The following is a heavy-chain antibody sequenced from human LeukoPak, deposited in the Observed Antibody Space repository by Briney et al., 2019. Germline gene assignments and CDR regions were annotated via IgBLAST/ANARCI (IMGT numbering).Heavy chain of an antibody. D-gene: IGHD1-7*01. J-gene: IGHJ5*02. CDR1: GGTFSSYA. V-gene: IGHV1-69*06. CDR3: ARGTTPNNGWFDP. Sequence: ASVKVSCKASGGTFSSYAISWVRQAPGQGLEWMGGIIPIFGTANYAQKFQGRVTITADKSTSTAYMELSSLRSEDTAVYYCARGTTPNNGWFDPWGQGTLVTVSS. CDR2: IIPIFGTA.